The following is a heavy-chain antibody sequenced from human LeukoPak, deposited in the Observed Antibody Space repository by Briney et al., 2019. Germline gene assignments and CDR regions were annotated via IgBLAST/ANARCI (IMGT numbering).Heavy chain of an antibody. CDR1: RFTFNNYG. D-gene: IGHD1-20*01. J-gene: IGHJ3*02. V-gene: IGHV3-23*01. CDR3: AKARITGGRLGAFDI. Sequence: GGSLRLSCAASRFTFNNYGMSWVRQAPGKGLEWVSAISGSGGSTYYADSVKGRFTISRDNSKNTLYLQMNSLRAEDTAVYYCAKARITGGRLGAFDIWGQGTMVTVSS. CDR2: ISGSGGST.